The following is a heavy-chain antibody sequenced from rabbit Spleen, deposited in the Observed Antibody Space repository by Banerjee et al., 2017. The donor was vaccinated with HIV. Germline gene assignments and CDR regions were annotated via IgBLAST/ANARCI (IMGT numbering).Heavy chain of an antibody. J-gene: IGHJ4*01. CDR1: GFDFSSYG. CDR3: ARGGKVGGDGYDL. Sequence: QEQLVESGGGLVQPGGSLKLSCKASGFDFSSYGVSWVRQAPGKGLEWIGFIDPIFSGTYYASWVNGRFSISRENAQNTVFLQITSLTAADTAMYFCARGGKVGGDGYDLWGPGTLVTVS. V-gene: IGHV1S47*01. CDR2: IDPIFSGT. D-gene: IGHD6-1*01.